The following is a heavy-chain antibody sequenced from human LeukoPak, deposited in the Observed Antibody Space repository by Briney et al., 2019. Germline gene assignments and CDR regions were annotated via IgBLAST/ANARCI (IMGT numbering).Heavy chain of an antibody. Sequence: GRSLRLSCVVSGFTFRSHGMHWVRQAPGKGLEWVAVIWYDGSNEYFADSVKGRFTISRDNSKNILYLQMNSLRAEDTAVYYCARDIASTRMDVWGQGTTVSVSS. CDR1: GFTFRSHG. CDR2: IWYDGSNE. D-gene: IGHD2-15*01. J-gene: IGHJ6*02. CDR3: ARDIASTRMDV. V-gene: IGHV3-33*01.